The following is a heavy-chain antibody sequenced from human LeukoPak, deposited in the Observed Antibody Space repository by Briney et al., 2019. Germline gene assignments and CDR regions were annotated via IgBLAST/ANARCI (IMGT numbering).Heavy chain of an antibody. CDR3: ARQTASSTSFRFDY. CDR1: GGTFSGYY. V-gene: IGHV4-34*01. Sequence: SETLSLTCAVYGGTFSGYYWSWIRQPPGKGLEWIGEINHSGSTNYNPSLKSRVTISVDTSKNQFSLKLSSVTAADTAVYYCARQTASSTSFRFDYWGQGTLVTVSS. J-gene: IGHJ4*02. CDR2: INHSGST. D-gene: IGHD2-2*01.